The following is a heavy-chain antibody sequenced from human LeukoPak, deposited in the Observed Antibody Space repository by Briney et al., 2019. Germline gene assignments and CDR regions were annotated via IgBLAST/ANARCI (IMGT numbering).Heavy chain of an antibody. J-gene: IGHJ4*01. CDR3: ARSEEGRFYDSAGYSEPFDL. V-gene: IGHV4-4*07. D-gene: IGHD5-12*01. Sequence: PSETQCLTRSVSGVPIGGHYWHLIRQAPGKGLEWIGHIFTSGSPNYSPSLKSRVTFSRSTPRSQIYLRMTYVTAADTAIYYCARSEEGRFYDSAGYSEPFDLWGQGILVTVSS. CDR2: IFTSGSP. CDR1: GVPIGGHY.